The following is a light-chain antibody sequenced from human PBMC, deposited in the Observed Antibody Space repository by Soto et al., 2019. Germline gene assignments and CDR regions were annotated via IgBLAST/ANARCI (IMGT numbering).Light chain of an antibody. CDR1: QTISSW. CDR3: QHYNSYSEA. Sequence: TQSPGTLSVSVVDIVTITCRASQTISSWLAWYQQKPGKAPKLLIYKASTLKSGVPSRFSGSGSGTEFTLTISSLQPDDFATYYCQHYNSYSEAFGQGTKVDI. J-gene: IGKJ1*01. CDR2: KAS. V-gene: IGKV1-5*03.